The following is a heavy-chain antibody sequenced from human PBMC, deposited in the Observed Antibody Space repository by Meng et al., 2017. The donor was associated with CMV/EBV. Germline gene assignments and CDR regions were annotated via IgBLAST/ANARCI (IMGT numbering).Heavy chain of an antibody. CDR2: IIPILGIA. CDR1: GGTFSSYT. Sequence: SVKVSCKASGGTFSSYTISWVRQAPGQGLEWMGRIIPILGIANYAQKFRGRVTITADKSTSTAYMELSSLRSEDTAVYYCARRPGIRSGSYYNWFDPWGQGTLVTVSS. V-gene: IGHV1-69*02. CDR3: ARRPGIRSGSYYNWFDP. D-gene: IGHD1-26*01. J-gene: IGHJ5*02.